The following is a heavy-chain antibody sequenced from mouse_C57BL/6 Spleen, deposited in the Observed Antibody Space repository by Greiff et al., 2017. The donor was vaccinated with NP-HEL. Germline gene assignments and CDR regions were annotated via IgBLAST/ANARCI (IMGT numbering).Heavy chain of an antibody. CDR2: IYPGSGST. CDR1: GYTFTSYW. V-gene: IGHV1-55*01. D-gene: IGHD1-1*01. CDR3: AREGSYYGYFDY. Sequence: QVQLQQPGAELVKPGASVKMSCKASGYTFTSYWITWVKQRPGQGLEWIGDIYPGSGSTNYNEKFKSKATLTVDTSSSTAYMQLSSLTSEDSAVYYCAREGSYYGYFDYWGQGTTLTVSS. J-gene: IGHJ2*01.